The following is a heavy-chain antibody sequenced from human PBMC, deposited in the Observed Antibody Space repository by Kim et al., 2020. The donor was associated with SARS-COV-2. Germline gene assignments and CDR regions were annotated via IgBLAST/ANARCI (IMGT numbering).Heavy chain of an antibody. D-gene: IGHD3-10*01. CDR3: ARDRGVARSYHNHYYYYY. Sequence: LSLTCAASGFTFSSYAMHWVRQAPGKGLEWVAVISYDGSNKYYADSVKGRFTISRDNSKNTLYLQMNSLRAEDTAVYYCARDRGVARSYHNHYYYYY. J-gene: IGHJ6*01. V-gene: IGHV3-30*04. CDR2: ISYDGSNK. CDR1: GFTFSSYA.